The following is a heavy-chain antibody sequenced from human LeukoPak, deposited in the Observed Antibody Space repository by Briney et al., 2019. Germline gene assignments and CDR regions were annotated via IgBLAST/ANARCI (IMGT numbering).Heavy chain of an antibody. D-gene: IGHD5-18*01. V-gene: IGHV5-51*01. CDR1: GYRFTSYW. J-gene: IGHJ6*03. Sequence: GESLKISCKASGYRFTSYWIGWVRQMPRKGLEWGGIIYPGDSDTRYTPSFQGQVTISADKSSSTAYLQWSSLKASDTAMYYCARSPLTWGYSYGYFYYYMDVSGKGTTVTVSS. CDR3: ARSPLTWGYSYGYFYYYMDV. CDR2: IYPGDSDT.